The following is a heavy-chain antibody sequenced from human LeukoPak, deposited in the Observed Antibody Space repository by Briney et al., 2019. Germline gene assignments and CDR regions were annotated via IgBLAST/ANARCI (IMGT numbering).Heavy chain of an antibody. V-gene: IGHV3-23*01. D-gene: IGHD3-9*01. CDR3: ASYGASDILTGYYTDY. J-gene: IGHJ4*02. Sequence: GGSLRLSCAASGFTFSNFGMNWVRQAPGKGLEWVSAISGSGGSTNYADSVKGRFTISRDNSKTTLYLQMNSLRAGDTAVYYCASYGASDILTGYYTDYWGQGTLVTVSS. CDR2: ISGSGGST. CDR1: GFTFSNFG.